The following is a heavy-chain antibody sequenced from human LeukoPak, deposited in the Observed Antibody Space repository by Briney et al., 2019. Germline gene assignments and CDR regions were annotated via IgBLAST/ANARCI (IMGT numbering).Heavy chain of an antibody. D-gene: IGHD6-13*01. Sequence: SETLSLTCAVYGGSFSGYYWSWIRQPPGKGLEWIGYIYYSGSTNYNPSLKSRVTISVDTSKNQFSLKLSPVTAADTAVYYCARVSYSSSWYGRDYYYYMDVWGKGTTVTVSS. CDR2: IYYSGST. CDR1: GGSFSGYY. V-gene: IGHV4-59*01. CDR3: ARVSYSSSWYGRDYYYYMDV. J-gene: IGHJ6*03.